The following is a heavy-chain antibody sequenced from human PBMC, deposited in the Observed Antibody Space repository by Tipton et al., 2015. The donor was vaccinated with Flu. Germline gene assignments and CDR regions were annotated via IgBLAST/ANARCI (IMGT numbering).Heavy chain of an antibody. CDR3: ARESLSRDSAFDL. Sequence: SLRLSCIASGFTFNNYVIHWVRQAPGKGLEYVSGISSDGDDTYYANSVKGRFTILRDNSKNTLFLQMGSLRAEDMAVYYCARESLSRDSAFDLWGQGTMVTVSS. V-gene: IGHV3-64*01. J-gene: IGHJ3*01. CDR1: GFTFNNYV. D-gene: IGHD3-3*02. CDR2: ISSDGDDT.